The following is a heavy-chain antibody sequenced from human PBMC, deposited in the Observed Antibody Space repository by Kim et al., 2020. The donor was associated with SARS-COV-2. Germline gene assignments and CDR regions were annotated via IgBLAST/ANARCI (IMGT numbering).Heavy chain of an antibody. D-gene: IGHD3-16*01. Sequence: ASVKVSCKVSGYTLTELSMHWVRQAPGKGLEWMGGFDPEDGETIYAQKFQGRVHMTEGTSTDPAYMELSSLRSEDPAVDYCATDTYGGNSLYPKKDDYYYYGMDVWGPGTTVTVSS. CDR2: FDPEDGET. J-gene: IGHJ6*02. V-gene: IGHV1-24*01. CDR1: GYTLTELS. CDR3: ATDTYGGNSLYPKKDDYYYYGMDV.